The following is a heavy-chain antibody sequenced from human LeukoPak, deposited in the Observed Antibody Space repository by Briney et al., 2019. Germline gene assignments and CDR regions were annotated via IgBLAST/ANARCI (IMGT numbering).Heavy chain of an antibody. CDR2: IKQDGSEK. CDR1: GFTFTSYW. CDR3: ARLCSGWADAFDI. D-gene: IGHD6-19*01. V-gene: IGHV3-7*01. J-gene: IGHJ3*02. Sequence: GGSLRLSCAASGFTFTSYWMSWVRQAPGKGLEWVANIKQDGSEKYYVDSVKGRFTISRDNAKNSLYLQMNSLRAEDTAVYYCARLCSGWADAFDIWGQGTMVTVSS.